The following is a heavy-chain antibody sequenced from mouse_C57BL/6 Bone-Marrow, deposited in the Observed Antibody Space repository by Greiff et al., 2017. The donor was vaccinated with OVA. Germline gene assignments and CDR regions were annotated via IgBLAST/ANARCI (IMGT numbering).Heavy chain of an antibody. CDR1: GFSLTSYA. J-gene: IGHJ4*01. CDR3: ARDDYGSSTGYYYAMDY. V-gene: IGHV2-9-1*01. D-gene: IGHD1-1*01. Sequence: VKLQESGPGLVAPSQSLSITCTVSGFSLTSYAISWVRQPPGKGLEWLGVIWTGGGTNYNSALKYRLSISKDNSKSQVFLKMNSLQTDDTARYYCARDDYGSSTGYYYAMDYWGQGTSVTVSS. CDR2: IWTGGGT.